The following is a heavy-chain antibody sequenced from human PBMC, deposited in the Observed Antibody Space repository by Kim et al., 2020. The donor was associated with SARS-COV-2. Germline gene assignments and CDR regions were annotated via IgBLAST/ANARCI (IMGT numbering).Heavy chain of an antibody. D-gene: IGHD2-2*01. CDR3: AKGPIAVVSGGKMWLDP. J-gene: IGHJ5*02. Sequence: GGSLRLSCAASGLTFRNYGMHWVRQAPGKGLEWVADISYDGTIQYYGDSVEGRFTISRDNSKNTLYLQMNSLSLEDTAVYYCAKGPIAVVSGGKMWLDPRGQGTLVTVSS. CDR1: GLTFRNYG. V-gene: IGHV3-30*18. CDR2: ISYDGTIQ.